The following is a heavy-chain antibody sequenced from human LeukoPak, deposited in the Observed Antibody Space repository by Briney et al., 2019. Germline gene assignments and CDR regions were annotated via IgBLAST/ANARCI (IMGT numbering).Heavy chain of an antibody. CDR2: IYYSGST. Sequence: SETLSLTCTVSGGSISSYYWSWIRQPPGKGLEWIGYIYYSGSTNYNPSLKSRVTISVDTSKNQFPLKLSSVTAADTAAYYCARASPGFSRIPYYYYYYYMDVWGKGTTVTVSS. CDR1: GGSISSYY. V-gene: IGHV4-59*01. J-gene: IGHJ6*03. CDR3: ARASPGFSRIPYYYYYYYMDV. D-gene: IGHD2-15*01.